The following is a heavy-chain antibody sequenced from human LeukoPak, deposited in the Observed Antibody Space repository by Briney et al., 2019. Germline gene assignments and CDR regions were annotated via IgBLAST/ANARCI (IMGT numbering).Heavy chain of an antibody. CDR2: ISAYNGNT. CDR1: RYTFTSDG. V-gene: IGHV1-18*01. CDR3: ARELAARPLDY. Sequence: GASVKVSCKASRYTFTSDGISWVRQAPGQGLEWMGWISAYNGNTNYAQKLQGRVTMTTETSTSTAYMELGSLRSDATDVYCCARELAARPLDYWGQGALVTASS. D-gene: IGHD6-6*01. J-gene: IGHJ4*02.